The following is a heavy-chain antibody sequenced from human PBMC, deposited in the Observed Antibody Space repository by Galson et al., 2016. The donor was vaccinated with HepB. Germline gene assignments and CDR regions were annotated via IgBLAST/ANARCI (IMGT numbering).Heavy chain of an antibody. Sequence: SLRLSCAASGFIFSSSVMGWVRQAPGKGLEWVSVTSNLVGSTYYADSVKGRFTISRGNSKNTVYLQMNNLRAEDTAVYYCAKASGYNNAWFTYWGQGTLVTVSS. CDR2: TSNLVGST. CDR1: GFIFSSSV. V-gene: IGHV3-23*01. CDR3: AKASGYNNAWFTY. D-gene: IGHD1-14*01. J-gene: IGHJ4*02.